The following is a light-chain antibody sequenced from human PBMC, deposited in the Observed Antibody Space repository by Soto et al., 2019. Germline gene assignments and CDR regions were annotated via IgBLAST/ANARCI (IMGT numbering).Light chain of an antibody. V-gene: IGKV2-28*01. CDR3: MQALQTPPYT. Sequence: DIVMTQSPLSLPVTPGEPASISCRSSQSLLHSNGYNYLDWYLQKPGQSPQLLIYLGSNRASGVPDRFIGSGSCTDVTLKISRVEADDVGVYYCMQALQTPPYTFGQGTKLEIK. CDR1: QSLLHSNGYNY. J-gene: IGKJ2*01. CDR2: LGS.